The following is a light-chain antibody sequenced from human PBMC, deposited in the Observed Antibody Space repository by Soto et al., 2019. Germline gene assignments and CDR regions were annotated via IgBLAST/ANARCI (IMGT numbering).Light chain of an antibody. V-gene: IGLV1-44*01. J-gene: IGLJ2*01. Sequence: QSVLTQPSSASGTPGQTVTISCSGTSSNIGTNTVNWYRQVPVTAPKLLIFNDNVRPSGVPGRFSGSRSGTSASLAISGLQSEDEADYYCAAWAGGLNVVLLGGGTKGTVL. CDR2: NDN. CDR1: SSNIGTNT. CDR3: AAWAGGLNVVL.